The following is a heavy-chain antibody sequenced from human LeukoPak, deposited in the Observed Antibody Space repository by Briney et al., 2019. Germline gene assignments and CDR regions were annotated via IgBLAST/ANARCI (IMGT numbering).Heavy chain of an antibody. CDR2: ISYDGSNK. CDR3: AKGYFSGYYTTYYFDY. Sequence: PGRSLRLSCAASGFTFSSYGMHWVRQATGKGLEWVAVISYDGSNKYYADSVKGRFTISRDNSKNTLYLQMNSLRAEDTAVYYCAKGYFSGYYTTYYFDYWGQGTLVTVSS. V-gene: IGHV3-30*18. CDR1: GFTFSSYG. D-gene: IGHD3-22*01. J-gene: IGHJ4*02.